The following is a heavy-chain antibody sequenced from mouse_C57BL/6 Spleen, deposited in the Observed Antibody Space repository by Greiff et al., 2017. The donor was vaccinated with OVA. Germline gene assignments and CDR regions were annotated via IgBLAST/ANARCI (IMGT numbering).Heavy chain of an antibody. CDR1: GYTFTSYW. J-gene: IGHJ3*01. D-gene: IGHD2-3*01. CDR2: IHPNSGST. V-gene: IGHV1-64*01. Sequence: VQLQQPGAELVKPGASVKLSCKASGYTFTSYWMHWVKQRPGQGLEWIGMIHPNSGSTNYNEKFKSKATLTVDKSSSTAYMQLSSLTSEDSAVYYCARLDDGYYLAWFAYWGQGTLVTVSA. CDR3: ARLDDGYYLAWFAY.